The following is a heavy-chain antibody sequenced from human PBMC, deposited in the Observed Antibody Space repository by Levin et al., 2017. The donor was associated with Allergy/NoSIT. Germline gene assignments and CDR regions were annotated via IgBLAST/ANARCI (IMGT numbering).Heavy chain of an antibody. V-gene: IGHV1-69*04. J-gene: IGHJ4*02. CDR1: GGTFSSYA. CDR3: ARGGYSSSWYGGDY. Sequence: KISCKASGGTFSSYAISWVRQAPGQGLEWMGRIIPILGIANYAQKFQGRVTITADKSTSTAYMELSSLRSEDTAVYYCARGGYSSSWYGGDYWGQGTLVTVSS. D-gene: IGHD6-13*01. CDR2: IIPILGIA.